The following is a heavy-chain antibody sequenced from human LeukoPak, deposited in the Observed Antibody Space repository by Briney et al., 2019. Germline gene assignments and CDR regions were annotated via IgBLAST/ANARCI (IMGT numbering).Heavy chain of an antibody. CDR3: AKDNKDSSGWYIFFDY. Sequence: GGSLRLSCAASGFTFSSYAMSWVRQAPGKGLEWVSAISGSGGSAYYADSVKGRFTISRDNSKNTLYLQMISLRAEDTAVYYCAKDNKDSSGWYIFFDYWGQGTLVTVSS. D-gene: IGHD6-19*01. J-gene: IGHJ4*02. CDR1: GFTFSSYA. CDR2: ISGSGGSA. V-gene: IGHV3-23*01.